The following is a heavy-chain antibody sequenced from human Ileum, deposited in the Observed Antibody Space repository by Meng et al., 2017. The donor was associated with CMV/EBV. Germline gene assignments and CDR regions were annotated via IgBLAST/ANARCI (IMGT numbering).Heavy chain of an antibody. D-gene: IGHD2-2*02. CDR2: INPSGGST. J-gene: IGHJ6*02. CDR3: ARDKVVVVPAAIPNYYYYYGMDV. CDR1: GYTFTSYY. Sequence: ASAKVSCKASGYTFTSYYMHWVRQAPGQGLEWMGIINPSGGSTSYAQKFQGRVTMTRDTSTSTVYMELSSLRSEDTAVYYCARDKVVVVPAAIPNYYYYYGMDVWGQGTTVTVSS. V-gene: IGHV1-46*01.